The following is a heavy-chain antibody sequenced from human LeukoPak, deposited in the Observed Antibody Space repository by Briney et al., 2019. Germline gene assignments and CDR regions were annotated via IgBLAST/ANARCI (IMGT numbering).Heavy chain of an antibody. CDR2: IYTSGST. CDR1: GGSISSYY. D-gene: IGHD2-2*01. J-gene: IGHJ4*02. V-gene: IGHV4-4*07. Sequence: SETLSLTCTVSGGSISSYYWSWIRQPAGKGLEWIGSIYTSGSTNYNPSLKSRVTMSVDTSKNQFSLKLSSVTAADTAVYYCARGRSDCSSTSCHPTSHFDYWGQGTLVTVSS. CDR3: ARGRSDCSSTSCHPTSHFDY.